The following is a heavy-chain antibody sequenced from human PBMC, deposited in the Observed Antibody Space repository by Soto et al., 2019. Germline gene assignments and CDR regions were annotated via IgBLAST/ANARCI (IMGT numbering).Heavy chain of an antibody. CDR2: ISGSGGST. Sequence: GGSLSLSCAASGFTFSSYAMSWVRPAPGKGLEWVSAISGSGGSTYYADSVKGRFTISRDNSKNTLYLQMNSLRAEDTAVYYCAKDRGYCSSTSCYPHLFDYWGQGTLVTVSS. J-gene: IGHJ4*02. CDR1: GFTFSSYA. V-gene: IGHV3-23*01. D-gene: IGHD2-2*03. CDR3: AKDRGYCSSTSCYPHLFDY.